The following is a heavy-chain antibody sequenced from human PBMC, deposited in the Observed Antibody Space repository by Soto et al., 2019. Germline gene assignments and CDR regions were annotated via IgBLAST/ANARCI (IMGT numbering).Heavy chain of an antibody. D-gene: IGHD2-21*01. CDR3: VRGGGGGQFDS. Sequence: GGSLRLSCEASGFTFSDFYMSWIRQAPGKGLEWLSYISPKSNYREYAESVKGRYTISRDNAKNSLSLQMNCLRVEDTAVYYCVRGGGGGQFDSWGQGALVTVSS. J-gene: IGHJ4*02. V-gene: IGHV3-11*06. CDR1: GFTFSDFY. CDR2: ISPKSNYR.